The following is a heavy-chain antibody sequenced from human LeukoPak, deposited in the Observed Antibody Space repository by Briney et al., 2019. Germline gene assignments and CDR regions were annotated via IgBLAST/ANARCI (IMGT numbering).Heavy chain of an antibody. Sequence: SETLSLTCAVYGGSFSGYYWSWIRQPQGKGLEWIGYIYYSGSTNYNPSLKSRVTISVDTSKNQFSLKLSSVTAADTAVYYCARRGRGGSYFYYFDYWGQGTLVTVSS. CDR1: GGSFSGYY. J-gene: IGHJ4*02. V-gene: IGHV4-59*08. CDR2: IYYSGST. D-gene: IGHD6-19*01. CDR3: ARRGRGGSYFYYFDY.